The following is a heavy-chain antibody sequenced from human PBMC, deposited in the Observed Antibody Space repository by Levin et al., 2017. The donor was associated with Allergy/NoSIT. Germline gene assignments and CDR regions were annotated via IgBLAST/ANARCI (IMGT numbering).Heavy chain of an antibody. Sequence: GGSLRLSCAASGFTFSGYEMTWVRQAPGKGLEWLAYISGSGSPIYYADSVKGRFTISRDNARNSLYLQMNSLRAEDTATYYCARLNLVAYDYWGQGTMVTVSS. CDR3: ARLNLVAYDY. D-gene: IGHD2-8*02. V-gene: IGHV3-48*03. CDR2: ISGSGSPI. J-gene: IGHJ4*02. CDR1: GFTFSGYE.